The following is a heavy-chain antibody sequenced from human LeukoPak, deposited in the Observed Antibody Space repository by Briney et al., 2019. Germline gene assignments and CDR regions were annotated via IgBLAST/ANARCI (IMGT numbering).Heavy chain of an antibody. D-gene: IGHD6-13*01. CDR3: ARSGVFSGDSFDI. V-gene: IGHV3-53*04. Sequence: GGSLRLSCVASLFTVSINYMSGVRQAPGKGVERVSVIYSGGSTYYAHSVKGRFTISRHNSKNTLYLQMKSLRAEDTAVYYCARSGVFSGDSFDIWGQGTVVTVSS. CDR1: LFTVSINY. J-gene: IGHJ3*02. CDR2: IYSGGST.